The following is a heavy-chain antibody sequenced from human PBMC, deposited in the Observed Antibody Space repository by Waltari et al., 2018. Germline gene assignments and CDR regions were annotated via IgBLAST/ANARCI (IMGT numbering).Heavy chain of an antibody. CDR2: INTDGKTT. D-gene: IGHD5-12*01. CDR1: GFTFSTYW. J-gene: IGHJ4*02. CDR3: VRAGYSNWDFDY. V-gene: IGHV3-74*01. Sequence: EVQLVESGGGLVQPGGSLRLSCVASGFTFSTYWMHWVRQAPGKGLVWVSHINTDGKTTNDAGSGMARFTISRDNAKKTLYLQMNSLRAEDTAVYYCVRAGYSNWDFDYWGQGALVTVSS.